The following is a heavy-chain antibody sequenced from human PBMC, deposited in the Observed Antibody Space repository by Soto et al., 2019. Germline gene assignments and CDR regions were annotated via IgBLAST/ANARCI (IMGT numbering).Heavy chain of an antibody. J-gene: IGHJ4*02. CDR2: IYRTERT. V-gene: IGHV4-38-2*02. CDR3: ARDANYYGLGTSLDY. D-gene: IGHD3-10*01. CDR1: GYSISSGYY. Sequence: QVQLQESGPGLVKPSETLSLTCAVSGYSISSGYYWDWIRQPPGKGLEWIGSIYRTERTYYNPSLKSRVTISVDTSKNQLSLRLDSVTAADTAVYYCARDANYYGLGTSLDYWGQGILVTVSS.